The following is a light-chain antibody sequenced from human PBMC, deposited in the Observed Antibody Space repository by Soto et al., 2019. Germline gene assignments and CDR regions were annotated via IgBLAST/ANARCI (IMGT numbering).Light chain of an antibody. CDR3: QQDYNYPLT. J-gene: IGKJ3*01. Sequence: AIQMTQSPSSLSASVGDRVTITCRASQGIRTDLGWYQQKPGKAPKLLIYAASSLQSGVPSRFSGSGSGTDFTITISSLQPEDFATYYCQQDYNYPLTFGPGTKVDIK. V-gene: IGKV1-6*01. CDR2: AAS. CDR1: QGIRTD.